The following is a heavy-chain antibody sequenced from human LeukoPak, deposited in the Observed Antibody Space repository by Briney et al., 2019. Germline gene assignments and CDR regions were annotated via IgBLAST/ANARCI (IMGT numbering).Heavy chain of an antibody. Sequence: PSETLSLTCTVSGGSIRSSSYYWGWIRQPPGKGLEWIGSIYYSGNTNYKPSLRSRVTISVDTSKNQFSLKLSSVTAADTAVYYCARHAGSYYTYNFDYWGQGTLVTVSS. D-gene: IGHD3-22*01. V-gene: IGHV4-39*01. CDR3: ARHAGSYYTYNFDY. CDR1: GGSIRSSSYY. J-gene: IGHJ4*02. CDR2: IYYSGNT.